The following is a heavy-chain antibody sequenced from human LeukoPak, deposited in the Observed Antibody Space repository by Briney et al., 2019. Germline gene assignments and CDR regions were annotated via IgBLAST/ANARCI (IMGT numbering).Heavy chain of an antibody. V-gene: IGHV3-66*01. CDR3: ARERVGYCSSTSCNPYNWFDP. D-gene: IGHD2-2*01. CDR2: IYSGGST. J-gene: IGHJ5*02. CDR1: GFTVSSNY. Sequence: GGSLRLSCAASGFTVSSNYMSWVRQAPGKGLEWVSVIYSGGSTCYADSVKGRFTISRDNSKNTLYLQMNSLRAEDTAVYYCARERVGYCSSTSCNPYNWFDPWGQGTLVTVSS.